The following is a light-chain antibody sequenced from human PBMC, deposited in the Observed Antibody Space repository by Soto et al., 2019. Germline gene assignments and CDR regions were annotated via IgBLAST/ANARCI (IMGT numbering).Light chain of an antibody. J-gene: IGKJ1*01. V-gene: IGKV1-39*01. CDR2: AAS. CDR1: QSISSY. CDR3: QQSYSTPST. Sequence: DIHMTQSPSSLSASAGDRVTITCRASQSISSYLNWYQQKPAKAPKLLIYAASSLQSGVPSRFSGSGSGTDFTLTISSLQPEDFATYYCQQSYSTPSTFGQGTKVEIK.